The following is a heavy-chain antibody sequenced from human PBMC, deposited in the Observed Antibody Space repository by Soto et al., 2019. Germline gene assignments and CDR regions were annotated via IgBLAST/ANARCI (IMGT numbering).Heavy chain of an antibody. CDR2: IYYSGST. V-gene: IGHV4-31*03. CDR3: ARDPTVVNYYYYGMDV. J-gene: IGHJ6*02. Sequence: SETLSLTCTVSGGSISSGGYYWSWIRQHPGKGLEWIGYIYYSGSTYYNPSLKSRVTISVDTSKNQFSLKLSSVTAADTAVYYCARDPTVVNYYYYGMDVWGQGTKVTVSS. CDR1: GGSISSGGYY. D-gene: IGHD2-15*01.